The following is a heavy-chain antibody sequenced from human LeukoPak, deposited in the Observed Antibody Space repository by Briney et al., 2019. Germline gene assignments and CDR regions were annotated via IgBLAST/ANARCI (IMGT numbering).Heavy chain of an antibody. CDR2: ISGSGGNT. CDR1: GFTFSDFP. J-gene: IGHJ4*02. CDR3: AKGVLPTGFDY. Sequence: PGGSLRLSCAASGFTFSDFPMIWVRQAPGKGLEWVSAISGSGGNTYYADSVKGRFTISRDNSKNTLYLQMNSLRAEDTAIYYCAKGVLPTGFDYWGQGTLVTVSS. D-gene: IGHD3-10*01. V-gene: IGHV3-23*01.